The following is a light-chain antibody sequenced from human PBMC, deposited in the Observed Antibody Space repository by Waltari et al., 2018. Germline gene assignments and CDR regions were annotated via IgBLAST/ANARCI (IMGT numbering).Light chain of an antibody. J-gene: IGKJ1*01. CDR2: DAS. V-gene: IGKV3-20*01. Sequence: SCRASQRVSRYLAWYQQKPGQAPRLLIYDASTRATGIPDRFSGSGSGTDFSLTISRLEPEDFAVYYCQKYVSLPATFGQGTKVEVK. CDR1: QRVSRY. CDR3: QKYVSLPAT.